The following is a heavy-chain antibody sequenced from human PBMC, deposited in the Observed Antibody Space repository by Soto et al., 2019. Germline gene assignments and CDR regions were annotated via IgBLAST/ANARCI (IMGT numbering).Heavy chain of an antibody. Sequence: EVQVLDSGGGLVQPGGSLSLSCAASGFTFKNYAMNWVRQAPGKGLEWVATISATGGSTYYADSVKGRFTISRDNSKNTLYFQMNGLRVEDTAVYYCAKDRLAGNFDYWGQGTQVTVSS. J-gene: IGHJ4*02. CDR1: GFTFKNYA. V-gene: IGHV3-23*01. CDR3: AKDRLAGNFDY. CDR2: ISATGGST.